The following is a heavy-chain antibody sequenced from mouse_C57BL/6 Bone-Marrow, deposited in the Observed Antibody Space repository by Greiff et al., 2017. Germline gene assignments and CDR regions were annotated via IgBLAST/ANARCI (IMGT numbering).Heavy chain of an antibody. CDR1: GYTFTSYW. CDR3: ARAGGYYGRYYAMDY. Sequence: QVQLQQSGAELVMPGASVKLSCKASGYTFTSYWMHWVKQRPGQGLEWIGEIDPSDSYTNYNQKFKGKSTLTVDKSSSTAYMQLSSLTSEDSAVYYCARAGGYYGRYYAMDYWGQGTSVTVSS. D-gene: IGHD1-1*01. J-gene: IGHJ4*01. V-gene: IGHV1-69*01. CDR2: IDPSDSYT.